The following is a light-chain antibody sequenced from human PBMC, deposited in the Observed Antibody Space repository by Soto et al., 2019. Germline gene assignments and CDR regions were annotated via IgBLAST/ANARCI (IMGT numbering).Light chain of an antibody. CDR2: DGD. Sequence: QSALTQSASVSGSPGQSITISCTGTNSDIDDYDFVSWYQQHPGKAPKLIIYDGDTRPSGVSNRFSGSKSGNTAFLTISGLQAEDEADYYCTSPTGSTTWVFGGGTKLSVL. V-gene: IGLV2-14*01. CDR1: NSDIDDYDF. CDR3: TSPTGSTTWV. J-gene: IGLJ3*02.